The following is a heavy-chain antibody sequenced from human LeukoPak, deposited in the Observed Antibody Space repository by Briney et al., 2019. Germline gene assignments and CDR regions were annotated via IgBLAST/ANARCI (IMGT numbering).Heavy chain of an antibody. V-gene: IGHV4-59*01. Sequence: SETLSLTCTVSGGSISNYYWNWIRQPPGKGLEWIGYIYYNGSTNYNPSLKSRLTISVGTSKNQFSLKLGSVTAADTAIYYCARSPSYGDIDSWGQGTLVTVSS. CDR2: IYYNGST. CDR1: GGSISNYY. J-gene: IGHJ4*02. D-gene: IGHD4-17*01. CDR3: ARSPSYGDIDS.